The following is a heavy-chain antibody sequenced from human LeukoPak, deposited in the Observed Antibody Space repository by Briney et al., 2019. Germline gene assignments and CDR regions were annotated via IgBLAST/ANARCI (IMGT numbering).Heavy chain of an antibody. V-gene: IGHV3-49*03. CDR1: GFTFGDYA. Sequence: GGSLRLSCTASGFTFGDYAMSWFRQAPGKGLEWVGFIRSKAYGGTTEYAASVKGRFTISRDDSKSIAYLQMNSLKTEDTAVYYCTREAIIAAAGPYGTDVWGQGTTVTVSS. D-gene: IGHD6-13*01. CDR2: IRSKAYGGTT. CDR3: TREAIIAAAGPYGTDV. J-gene: IGHJ6*02.